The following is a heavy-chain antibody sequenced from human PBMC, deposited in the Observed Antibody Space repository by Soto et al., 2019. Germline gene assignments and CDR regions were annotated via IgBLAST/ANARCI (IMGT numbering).Heavy chain of an antibody. CDR1: GFTFSSYA. CDR3: VKDAYYYDSSGYSTPGYYGMDV. D-gene: IGHD3-22*01. V-gene: IGHV3-64D*06. Sequence: PVGSLRLSCSASGFTFSSYAMHWVRQAPGKGLEYVSAISSNGGSTYYADSVKGRFTISRDNSKNTLYLQMSSLRAEDTAVYYCVKDAYYYDSSGYSTPGYYGMDVWGQGTTVTVSS. CDR2: ISSNGGST. J-gene: IGHJ6*02.